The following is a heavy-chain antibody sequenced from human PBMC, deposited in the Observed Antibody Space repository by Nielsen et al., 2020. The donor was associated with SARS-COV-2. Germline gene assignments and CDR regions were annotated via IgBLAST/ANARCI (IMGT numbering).Heavy chain of an antibody. CDR1: GYTFTNYY. J-gene: IGHJ6*02. V-gene: IGHV1-46*01. CDR3: ARDDTVTMYYYSYYGMDV. D-gene: IGHD4-17*01. CDR2: INTSDGST. Sequence: ASVKVSCKASGYTFTNYYMHWVRQAPGQGLEWMGIINTSDGSTTYAQKFQGRVTTTRDTSTRTVYMELRSLRSEDTAVYYCARDDTVTMYYYSYYGMDVWGQGTTVTVSS.